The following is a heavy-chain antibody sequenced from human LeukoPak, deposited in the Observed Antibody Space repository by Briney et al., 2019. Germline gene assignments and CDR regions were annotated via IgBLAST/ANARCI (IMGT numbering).Heavy chain of an antibody. J-gene: IGHJ4*02. CDR1: GGSISSSSYY. V-gene: IGHV4-39*01. CDR2: IYYSGST. Sequence: PSETLSLTCTVSGGSISSSSYYWGWIRQPPGKGLEWIGSIYYSGSTYYNPSLKSRVTMSVDTSKNQFSLKLSSVTAADTAVYYCARSLYDFWSGSSFDYWGQGTLVTVSS. D-gene: IGHD3-3*01. CDR3: ARSLYDFWSGSSFDY.